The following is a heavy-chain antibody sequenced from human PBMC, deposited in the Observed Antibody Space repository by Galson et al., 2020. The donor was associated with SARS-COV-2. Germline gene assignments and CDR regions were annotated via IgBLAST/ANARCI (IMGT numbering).Heavy chain of an antibody. CDR2: IYYSGST. CDR1: GGSISSGGYY. CDR3: ARDRVDRYCSGGSCYRYYYGMDV. V-gene: IGHV4-31*03. Sequence: SETLSLTCTVSGGSISSGGYYWSWIRQHPGKGLEWIGYIYYSGSTYYNPSLKSRVTISVDTSKNQFSLKLSSVTAADTAVYYCARDRVDRYCSGGSCYRYYYGMDVWGQGTTVTVSS. J-gene: IGHJ6*02. D-gene: IGHD2-15*01.